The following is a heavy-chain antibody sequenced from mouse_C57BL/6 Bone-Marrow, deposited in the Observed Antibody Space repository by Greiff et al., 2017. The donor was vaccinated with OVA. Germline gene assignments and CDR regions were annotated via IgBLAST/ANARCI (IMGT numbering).Heavy chain of an antibody. V-gene: IGHV5-6*02. CDR2: ISSGGSYT. J-gene: IGHJ4*01. D-gene: IGHD1-1*01. Sequence: EVMLVESGGDLVKPGGSLKLSCAASGFTFSSYGMSWVRQTPDKRLEWVATISSGGSYTYYPDSVKGRFTISRDNAKNTLYLQMSSLKSEDTAMYYCARRPITTVVASMDYWGQGTSVTVSS. CDR1: GFTFSSYG. CDR3: ARRPITTVVASMDY.